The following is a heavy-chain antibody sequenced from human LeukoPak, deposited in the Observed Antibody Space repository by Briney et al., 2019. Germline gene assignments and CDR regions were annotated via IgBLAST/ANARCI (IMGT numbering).Heavy chain of an antibody. D-gene: IGHD1-14*01. J-gene: IGHJ5*01. CDR3: ARRTAKWNHRSPEFDP. Sequence: SETLSLTCTVSGGSISGYYWSWIRQPPGKGLEWIGDIYFGGTTNYKTSLKSRVTISLHTSTNQFSLNLTSVTAADTAEYFCARRTAKWNHRSPEFDPWGQGTLVTVSS. CDR1: GGSISGYY. V-gene: IGHV4-59*08. CDR2: IYFGGTT.